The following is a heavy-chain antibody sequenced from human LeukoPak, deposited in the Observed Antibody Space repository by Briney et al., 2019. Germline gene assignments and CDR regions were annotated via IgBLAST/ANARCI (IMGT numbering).Heavy chain of an antibody. V-gene: IGHV3-7*01. CDR3: AEGSNYGDSSF. Sequence: GGSLRLSCAASGFTFSSYWMSWVRQAPGRGLEWVANIKQDGSEKYYVDSVKGRFTISRDNAKKSLYLQMSSLRGEDTAIYYCAEGSNYGDSSFWGQGTLVTVSS. J-gene: IGHJ4*02. CDR2: IKQDGSEK. D-gene: IGHD4-17*01. CDR1: GFTFSSYW.